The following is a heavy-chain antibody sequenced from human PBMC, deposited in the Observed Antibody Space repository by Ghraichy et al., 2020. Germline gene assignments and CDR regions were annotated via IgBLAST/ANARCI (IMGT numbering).Heavy chain of an antibody. CDR2: IKEDGSEK. CDR1: GFTISSYW. CDR3: ARDKIADY. V-gene: IGHV3-7*03. J-gene: IGHJ4*02. Sequence: GGSLRLSCAASGFTISSYWMSWVRQAPGKGLEWVANIKEDGSEKYYVDSVKGRFTISRDNAKNSLYLQLNSLRVEDTAVYYCARDKIADYWGRGTLVTVSS.